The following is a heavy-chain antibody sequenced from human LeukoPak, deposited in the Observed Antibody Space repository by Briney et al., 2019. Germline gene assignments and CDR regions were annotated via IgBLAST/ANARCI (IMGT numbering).Heavy chain of an antibody. V-gene: IGHV4-30-4*01. Sequence: SETLSLTCTVSGGSISSGDYYWSWIRQPPGKGLEWIGYIYYSGSTSYNPSLKSRVTISVDTSKNQFSLKLSSVTAADTAVYYCARDAGYTYGLFDYWGQGTLVTVPS. D-gene: IGHD5-18*01. J-gene: IGHJ4*02. CDR3: ARDAGYTYGLFDY. CDR2: IYYSGST. CDR1: GGSISSGDYY.